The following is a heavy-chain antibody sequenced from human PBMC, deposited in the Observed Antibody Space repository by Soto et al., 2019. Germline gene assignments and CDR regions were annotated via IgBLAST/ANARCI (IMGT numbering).Heavy chain of an antibody. CDR1: GFTFSSYS. J-gene: IGHJ4*02. V-gene: IGHV3-21*04. D-gene: IGHD5-12*01. CDR3: ARVPVLDSGQSYFDY. Sequence: GSLRLSCAASGFTFSSYSMNWVRQAPGKGLEWFSSISSSSSYIYYADSVKGRFTISRDNAKNSLYLQMNSLRAEDTAVYYCARVPVLDSGQSYFDYWGQGTLVTVSS. CDR2: ISSSSSYI.